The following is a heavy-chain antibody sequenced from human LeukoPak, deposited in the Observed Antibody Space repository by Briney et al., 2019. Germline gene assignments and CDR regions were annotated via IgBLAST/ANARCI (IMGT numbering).Heavy chain of an antibody. CDR3: ARQSIAAADY. V-gene: IGHV4-59*08. CDR1: GGSISSYY. CDR2: IYYSGST. D-gene: IGHD6-13*01. Sequence: SETLSLTCTVSGGSISSYYWSWIRQPPEKGLEWIGYIYYSGSTNYNPSLKSRVTISVDTSKNQFSLKLSSVTAADTAVYYCARQSIAAADYWGQGTLVTVSS. J-gene: IGHJ4*02.